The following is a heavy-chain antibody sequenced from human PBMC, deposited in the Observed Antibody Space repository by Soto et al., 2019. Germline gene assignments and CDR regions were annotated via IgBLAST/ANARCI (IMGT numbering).Heavy chain of an antibody. V-gene: IGHV4-39*01. CDR1: GASISTSNYY. D-gene: IGHD6-19*01. CDR2: FFYGGST. Sequence: SETLSLTCNVSGASISTSNYYWGWIRQPPGKRLEWLGSFFYGGSTSYDPSLESRLTVSVDTSKDQFSLMLRSVTAADTAVYYCVKPDMRGSGFYYFHYWGQGILVTVSS. CDR3: VKPDMRGSGFYYFHY. J-gene: IGHJ4*02.